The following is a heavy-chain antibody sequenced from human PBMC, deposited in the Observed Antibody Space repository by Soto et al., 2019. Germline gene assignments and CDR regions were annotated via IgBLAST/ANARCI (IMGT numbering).Heavy chain of an antibody. Sequence: QVKLVESGGGVVPPGRSLRLSCAASGFTFSSYGMHWVRQAPGQGLEWVAVISYDGSNKYYADSVKGRFTISRDNSKNTLYLQMNSLRADDTAVYYCAKDVVAATDYFDYWGQGTLVTVSS. V-gene: IGHV3-30*18. CDR3: AKDVVAATDYFDY. CDR2: ISYDGSNK. CDR1: GFTFSSYG. J-gene: IGHJ4*02. D-gene: IGHD2-15*01.